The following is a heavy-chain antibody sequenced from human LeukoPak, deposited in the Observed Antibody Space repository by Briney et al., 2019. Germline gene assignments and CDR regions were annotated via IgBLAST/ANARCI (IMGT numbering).Heavy chain of an antibody. CDR1: GFIFSNYW. Sequence: GGSLRLSCAASGFIFSNYWMGWVRQGPGKGLEWVANIKQDGGERYYVDSVKGRFTISRDNAKNTLYLQMNSLRAEDTDVYYCAKDMGNYYDSSGHSIPIFEYWGQGTLVTVSS. D-gene: IGHD3-22*01. V-gene: IGHV3-7*03. CDR3: AKDMGNYYDSSGHSIPIFEY. J-gene: IGHJ4*02. CDR2: IKQDGGER.